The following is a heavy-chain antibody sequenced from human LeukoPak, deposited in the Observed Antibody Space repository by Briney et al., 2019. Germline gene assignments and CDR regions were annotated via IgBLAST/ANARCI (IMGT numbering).Heavy chain of an antibody. CDR3: ARVPHGETIFGVVLYWFDP. CDR1: SYSISSGYY. CDR2: IYHTGST. D-gene: IGHD3-3*01. Sequence: SETLSLTCTVSSYSISSGYYWGWIRQPPGKGLEWIGSIYHTGSTFYNPSLKSRVTISIDTSKNQSSLKLNSVTAADTAVYYCARVPHGETIFGVVLYWFDPWGQGTLVTVFS. V-gene: IGHV4-38-2*02. J-gene: IGHJ5*02.